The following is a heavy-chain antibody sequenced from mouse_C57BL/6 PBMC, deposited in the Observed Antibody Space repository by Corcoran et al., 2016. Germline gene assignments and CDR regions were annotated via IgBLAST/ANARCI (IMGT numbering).Heavy chain of an antibody. D-gene: IGHD1-1*01. J-gene: IGHJ4*01. CDR2: IYPRSGNT. CDR1: GYTFTSYG. Sequence: QVPLQQSGAELARPGASVKLSCKASGYTFTSYGISWVKQRTGQGLEWIGEIYPRSGNTYYNEKFKGKVTLTADKSSSTAYMELRSLTSEDSAVYFCARPYLYGSSSYYAMDYWGQGTSVTVSS. V-gene: IGHV1-81*01. CDR3: ARPYLYGSSSYYAMDY.